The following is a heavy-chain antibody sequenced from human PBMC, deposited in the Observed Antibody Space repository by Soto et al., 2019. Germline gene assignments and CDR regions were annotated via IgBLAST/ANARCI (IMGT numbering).Heavy chain of an antibody. CDR1: SYTFTSYG. V-gene: IGHV1-18*01. J-gene: IGHJ6*04. CDR2: ISAYNVNT. Sequence: GASVKVSCKASSYTFTSYGISWVRQAPGQGLEWMGWISAYNVNTNYAQKLQGRVTMTTDTSTSTAYMELRSLRSDDTAVYYCARXAITFGGVIATNYGMDGWGKGTAVTVSS. CDR3: ARXAITFGGVIATNYGMDG. D-gene: IGHD3-16*02.